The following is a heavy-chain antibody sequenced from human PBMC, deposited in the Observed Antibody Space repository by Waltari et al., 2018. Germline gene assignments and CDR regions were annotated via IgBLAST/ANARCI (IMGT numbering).Heavy chain of an antibody. CDR1: GFSLNTYAVG. D-gene: IGHD3-16*02. CDR2: LYWDGDE. J-gene: IGHJ4*02. CDR3: ARTPPMITFGGVIVHFDY. V-gene: IGHV2-5*02. Sequence: QITLKESGPTLVKPTQTLTLTCTFSGFSLNTYAVGVGWIRQPPGKALEWLALLYWDGDERYSPSLKNRLAITKDTSKNQVILTLTNMDPVDTATYYCARTPPMITFGGVIVHFDYWGQGTLVTVSS.